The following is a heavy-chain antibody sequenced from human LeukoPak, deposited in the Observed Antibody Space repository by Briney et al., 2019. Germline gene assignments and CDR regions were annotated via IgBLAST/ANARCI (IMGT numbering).Heavy chain of an antibody. Sequence: PSETLSLTCAVYGGSFSGYYWSWIRQPPGKGLEWIGEINHSGSTNYNPSLKSRLTISVDTSKDQFSLKLSSVTAADTAVYYCARAATGTIDYWGQGTLVTVSS. CDR1: GGSFSGYY. CDR3: ARAATGTIDY. D-gene: IGHD1-7*01. CDR2: INHSGST. V-gene: IGHV4-34*01. J-gene: IGHJ4*02.